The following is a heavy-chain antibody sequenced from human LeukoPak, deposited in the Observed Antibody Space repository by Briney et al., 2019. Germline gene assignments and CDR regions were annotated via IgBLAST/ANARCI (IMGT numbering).Heavy chain of an antibody. J-gene: IGHJ4*02. D-gene: IGHD4-17*01. CDR3: TRVRRGDYFVY. V-gene: IGHV3-72*01. CDR2: VRNKPNTSTT. Sequence: SGGSLRLSCAASGFTFSDYYMDWVRQAPGKGLEWVARVRNKPNTSTTDYAASVKGRFTISRDDSKNSLYLQMNSLKTEDTAVYYCTRVRRGDYFVYWGQGTLVTVSS. CDR1: GFTFSDYY.